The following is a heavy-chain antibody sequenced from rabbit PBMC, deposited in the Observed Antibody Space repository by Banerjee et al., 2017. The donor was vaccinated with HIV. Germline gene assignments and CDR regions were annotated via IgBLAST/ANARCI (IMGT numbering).Heavy chain of an antibody. CDR3: ARDYTTYAYDTDL. D-gene: IGHD6-1*01. CDR2: IYGGSSGST. J-gene: IGHJ4*01. CDR1: GFSFSGSYF. Sequence: QSLEESGGGLVQPEGSLTLTCTASGFSFSGSYFMSWVRQAPGKGLEWIACIYGGSSGSTYYASWAKGRFTISKTSSTTVTLQMTSLTAADTATYFCARDYTTYAYDTDLWGQGTLVTVS. V-gene: IGHV1S40*01.